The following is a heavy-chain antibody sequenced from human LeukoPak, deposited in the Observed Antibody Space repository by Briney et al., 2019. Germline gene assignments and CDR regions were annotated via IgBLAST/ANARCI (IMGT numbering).Heavy chain of an antibody. J-gene: IGHJ4*02. V-gene: IGHV1-24*01. CDR2: FDPEDGET. D-gene: IGHD3-10*01. CDR3: ATGEAYYYGSGSYYYFDY. CDR1: GYTLTELS. Sequence: ASVKVSCKVSGYTLTELSMHWVRQAPGKGLEWMGGFDPEDGETIYAQKFQGRVTMTEDTSTDTAYKELSSLRSEDTAVYYCATGEAYYYGSGSYYYFDYWGQGTLVTVSS.